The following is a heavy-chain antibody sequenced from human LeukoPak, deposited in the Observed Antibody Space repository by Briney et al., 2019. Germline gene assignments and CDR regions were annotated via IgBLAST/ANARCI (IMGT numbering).Heavy chain of an antibody. CDR2: INPNSGGT. Sequence: ASVKVSCKASGYTFTGYYMHWVRQAPGQGLEWMGRINPNSGGTNYAQKFQGGVTMTRDTSISTAYMELSRLRSDDTAVYYCARDLVSSMSDAFDIWGQGTMVTVSS. J-gene: IGHJ3*02. CDR3: ARDLVSSMSDAFDI. V-gene: IGHV1-2*06. CDR1: GYTFTGYY. D-gene: IGHD2-8*02.